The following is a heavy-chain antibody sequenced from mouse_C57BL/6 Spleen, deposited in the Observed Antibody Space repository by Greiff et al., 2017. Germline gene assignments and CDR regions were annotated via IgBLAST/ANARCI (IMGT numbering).Heavy chain of an antibody. V-gene: IGHV5-16*01. CDR2: INYDGSST. CDR1: GFTFSDYY. J-gene: IGHJ1*03. CDR3: ARDRGYFDV. Sequence: EVNVVESEGGLVQPGSSMKLSCTASGFTFSDYYMAWVRQVPEKGLEWVANINYDGSSTYYLDSLKSRFIISRDNAKNILYLQMGSLKSEDTATYYCARDRGYFDVWGTGTTVTVSS. D-gene: IGHD3-1*01.